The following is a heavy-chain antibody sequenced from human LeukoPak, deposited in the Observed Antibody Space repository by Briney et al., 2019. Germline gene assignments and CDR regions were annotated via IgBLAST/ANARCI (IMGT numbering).Heavy chain of an antibody. CDR3: AKDWGPFGGSSWYSY. CDR2: ISWNSGSI. J-gene: IGHJ4*02. Sequence: GRSLRLSCAASGFTFADYAMHWVRQAPGKGLEWVSGISWNSGSIDYADSVKGRFTISRDNAKNSLYLQMNSLRPEDTAFYCCAKDWGPFGGSSWYSYWGQGTLVTVSS. CDR1: GFTFADYA. D-gene: IGHD6-13*01. V-gene: IGHV3-9*01.